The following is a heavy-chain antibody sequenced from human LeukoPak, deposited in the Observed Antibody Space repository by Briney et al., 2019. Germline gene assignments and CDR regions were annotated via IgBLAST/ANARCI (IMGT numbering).Heavy chain of an antibody. CDR3: AKDYVWGSYRYYGY. CDR1: GFTFSSYA. J-gene: IGHJ4*02. Sequence: GGSLRLSCAASGFTFSSYAMSWVRQAPGKGLEWVSAISGSGGSTYYADSVKGWFTISRDNSKNTLYLQMNSLRAEDTAVYYCAKDYVWGSYRYYGYWGQGTLVTVSS. CDR2: ISGSGGST. D-gene: IGHD3-16*02. V-gene: IGHV3-23*01.